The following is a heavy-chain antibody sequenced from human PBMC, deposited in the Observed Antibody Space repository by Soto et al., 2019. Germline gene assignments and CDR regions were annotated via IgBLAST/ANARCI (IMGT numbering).Heavy chain of an antibody. CDR1: GGSISSSSYY. Sequence: PSETLSLTCTVSGGSISSSSYYWGWIRQPPGKGLEWIGSIYYSGSTYYNPSLKSRVTISVDTSKNQFSLKLSSVTAADTAVYYCARHSGSGSLLDYWGQGTLVTVSS. CDR2: IYYSGST. D-gene: IGHD3-10*01. J-gene: IGHJ4*02. V-gene: IGHV4-39*01. CDR3: ARHSGSGSLLDY.